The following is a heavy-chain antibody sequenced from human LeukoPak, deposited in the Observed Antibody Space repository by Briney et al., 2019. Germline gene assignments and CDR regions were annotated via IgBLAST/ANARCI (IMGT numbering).Heavy chain of an antibody. V-gene: IGHV1-46*01. J-gene: IGHJ3*02. Sequence: ASVKVSCKVSGYTFTGYYMHWVRQAPGQGLEWMGIINPSGGSTSYAQKFQGRVTMTRDTSTSTVYMELSSLRSEDTAVYYCARDAKDAYCGGDCYPAHAFDIWGQGTMVTVSS. CDR3: ARDAKDAYCGGDCYPAHAFDI. CDR1: GYTFTGYY. CDR2: INPSGGST. D-gene: IGHD2-21*02.